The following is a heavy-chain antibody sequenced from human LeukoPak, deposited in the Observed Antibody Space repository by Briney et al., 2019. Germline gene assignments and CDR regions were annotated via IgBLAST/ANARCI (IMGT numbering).Heavy chain of an antibody. CDR1: GFTFSSYS. D-gene: IGHD6-19*01. CDR3: AKARGWFLDY. V-gene: IGHV3-23*01. Sequence: GGSLRLSCAASGFTFSSYSMNWVRQAAGKGLEWVSGISGSGGSTYYADSVKGRFTISRDNSKNTLYLQMNSLRAEDTAVYYCAKARGWFLDYWGQGTLVTVSS. CDR2: ISGSGGST. J-gene: IGHJ4*02.